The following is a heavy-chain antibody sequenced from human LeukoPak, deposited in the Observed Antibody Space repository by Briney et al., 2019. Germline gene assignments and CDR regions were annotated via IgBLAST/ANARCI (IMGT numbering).Heavy chain of an antibody. CDR2: INHSGGT. CDR1: GGSFSGYY. V-gene: IGHV4-34*01. Sequence: SETLSLTCAVYGGSFSGYYWSWIRQPPGKGLEWIGEINHSGGTNYNPSLKSRVTISVDTSKNQFSLKLSSVTAADTAVYYCASLRPFDYWGQGTLVTVSS. CDR3: ASLRPFDY. J-gene: IGHJ4*02.